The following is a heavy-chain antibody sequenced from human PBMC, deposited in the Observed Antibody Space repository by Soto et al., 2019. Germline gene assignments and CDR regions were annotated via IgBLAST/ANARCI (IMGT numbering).Heavy chain of an antibody. CDR1: GYTLTELS. CDR2: FDPEDGET. Sequence: ASVKVSCKVSGYTLTELSMHWVRQAPGKGLEWMGGFDPEDGETLYAQKFQGRVTMTEDTSTDTAYMELGSLRSDDTAVYYCATQYSSSWYRYNWNDNPSRWFDPWGQGTLVTVSS. J-gene: IGHJ5*02. CDR3: ATQYSSSWYRYNWNDNPSRWFDP. V-gene: IGHV1-24*01. D-gene: IGHD6-13*01.